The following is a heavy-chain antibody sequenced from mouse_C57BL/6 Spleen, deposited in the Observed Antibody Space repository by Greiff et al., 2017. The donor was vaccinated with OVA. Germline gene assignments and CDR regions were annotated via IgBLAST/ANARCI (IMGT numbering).Heavy chain of an antibody. Sequence: EVMLVESGGGLVKPGGSLKLSCAASGFTFSSYAMSWVRQTPEKRLEWVATISDGGSYTYYPDNVKGRFTISRDNAKNNRYLQMSHLKSEDTAMYYCARDQAYYSNYDYYAMDYWGQGTSVTGSS. J-gene: IGHJ4*01. D-gene: IGHD2-5*01. CDR3: ARDQAYYSNYDYYAMDY. CDR1: GFTFSSYA. V-gene: IGHV5-4*01. CDR2: ISDGGSYT.